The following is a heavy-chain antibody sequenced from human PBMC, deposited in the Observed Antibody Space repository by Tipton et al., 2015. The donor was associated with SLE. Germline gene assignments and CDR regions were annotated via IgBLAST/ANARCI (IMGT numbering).Heavy chain of an antibody. D-gene: IGHD2-15*01. CDR3: ARNRGSGQQAAFEI. Sequence: TLSLTCAVYGGSFSGYYWSWIRQPPGKGLEWIGEINHSGSTHYNPSLKSRVIISVDTSKNQLSLKLNSVTAADTTMYYCARNRGSGQQAAFEIWGPGTMVTVSS. CDR2: INHSGST. J-gene: IGHJ3*02. V-gene: IGHV4-34*01. CDR1: GGSFSGYY.